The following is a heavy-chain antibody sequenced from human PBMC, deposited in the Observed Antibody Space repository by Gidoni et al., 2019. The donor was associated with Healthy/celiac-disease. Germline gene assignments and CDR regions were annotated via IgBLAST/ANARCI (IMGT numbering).Heavy chain of an antibody. J-gene: IGHJ2*01. CDR3: ARDQRARYFDL. Sequence: QVQLVQSGAEVKKPGASVKVSCKASGYNFTSYYMHWVRQDPGQGLEWMGIINPSGGSTSYAKKFQGRVTMNRDTSTSTVYMELSSLRSEDTAVYYCARDQRARYFDLGGRGTRVTVSS. V-gene: IGHV1-46*01. CDR1: GYNFTSYY. CDR2: INPSGGST.